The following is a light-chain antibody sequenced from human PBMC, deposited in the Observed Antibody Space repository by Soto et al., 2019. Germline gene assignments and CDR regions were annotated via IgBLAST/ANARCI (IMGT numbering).Light chain of an antibody. CDR1: RSLARNY. J-gene: IGKJ2*01. V-gene: IGKV3-20*01. Sequence: DIVLTQSPGTLSLSPGESATLSCRASRSLARNYLAWYQQKPGQAPRLLFYGASTRATGVPDRFSGSGSGTDFALTISRLEPEDFAIYYCQQYGSSIMYTFGQGTKLEI. CDR3: QQYGSSIMYT. CDR2: GAS.